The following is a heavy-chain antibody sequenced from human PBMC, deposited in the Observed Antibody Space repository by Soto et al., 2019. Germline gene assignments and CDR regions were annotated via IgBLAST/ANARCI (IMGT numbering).Heavy chain of an antibody. CDR2: ISCSTSYI. Sequence: EVQLVESGGGLVKPGGSLRLSCAASGFTFSSYSMNWVRQAPGKGLEWVSSISCSTSYIYYADSVKGRFTISRDNAKNSLYLHMNSLRAEDTAVYYCARVVDYCDPYYYYGMDVWGQGTTVTVSS. CDR1: GFTFSSYS. CDR3: ARVVDYCDPYYYYGMDV. D-gene: IGHD3-22*01. V-gene: IGHV3-21*01. J-gene: IGHJ6*02.